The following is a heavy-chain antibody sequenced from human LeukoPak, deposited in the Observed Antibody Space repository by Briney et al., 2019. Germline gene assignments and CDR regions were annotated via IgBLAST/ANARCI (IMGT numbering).Heavy chain of an antibody. CDR1: VGSFSGHY. CDR3: ARGSTRALVATEGVGRKNYYYYYMDV. D-gene: IGHD5-12*01. CDR2: INRSRST. J-gene: IGHJ6*03. Sequence: PSETLSLTCAVYVGSFSGHYWSWVRQPPGKGLEWIGEINRSRSTNYNPSLKSRVTISVDTSKNQFSLKLSSVTAADMAVYYCARGSTRALVATEGVGRKNYYYYYMDVWGKGTTVTVSS. V-gene: IGHV4-34*01.